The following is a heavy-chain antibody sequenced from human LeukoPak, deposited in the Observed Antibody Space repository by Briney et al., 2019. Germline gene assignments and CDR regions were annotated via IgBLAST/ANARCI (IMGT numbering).Heavy chain of an antibody. V-gene: IGHV1-69*13. CDR3: ARGAPFFDYGDSYFDY. Sequence: GASVKVSCKASGGTFSSYAISWVRQAPGQGLEWMGGIIPIFGTANYAQKFQGRVTITADESTSTAYMELSSLRSEDTAVYYCARGAPFFDYGDSYFDYWGQGTLVTVSS. J-gene: IGHJ4*02. CDR1: GGTFSSYA. CDR2: IIPIFGTA. D-gene: IGHD4-17*01.